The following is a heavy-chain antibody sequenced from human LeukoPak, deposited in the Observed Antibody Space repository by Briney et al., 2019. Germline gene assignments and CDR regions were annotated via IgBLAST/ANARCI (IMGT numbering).Heavy chain of an antibody. CDR1: GFTFSSYG. CDR2: IWYDGSNK. D-gene: IGHD3-3*01. J-gene: IGHJ6*03. CDR3: AKDRRGDFFYYMDV. V-gene: IGHV3-33*06. Sequence: PGRSLRLSCAASGFTFSSYGMHWVRQAPGKGLEWVAVIWYDGSNKYYADPVKGRFIISRDNSKNTLYLQMNSLRAEDTAVYYCAKDRRGDFFYYMDVWGKGTTVTVSS.